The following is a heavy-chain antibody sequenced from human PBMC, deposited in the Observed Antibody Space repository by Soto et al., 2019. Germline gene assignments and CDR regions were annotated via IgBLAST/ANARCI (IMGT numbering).Heavy chain of an antibody. CDR1: GFTFDDYA. J-gene: IGHJ6*03. CDR2: ISWNSGSI. V-gene: IGHV3-9*01. Sequence: EVQLVESGGGLVQPGRSLRLSCAASGFTFDDYAMHWVLQAPGKGLEWVAGISWNSGSIGYADSVKGRFTISRDNAKNSLYLQMNSLRAEVTALYYCAKDTPYCSGGSCWTDYMEVWGKGTTVTVSS. D-gene: IGHD2-15*01. CDR3: AKDTPYCSGGSCWTDYMEV.